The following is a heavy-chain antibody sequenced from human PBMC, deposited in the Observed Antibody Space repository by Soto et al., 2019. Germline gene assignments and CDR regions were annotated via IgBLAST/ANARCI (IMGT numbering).Heavy chain of an antibody. CDR1: GFTFSAYG. CDR2: ISHDGTNK. V-gene: IGHV3-30*18. Sequence: PRESLKISCEVSGFTFSAYGMHWVRQAPGKGLEWVAAISHDGTNKNYGDSVKGRFTISRDNSKKTLYLQMNSLRPDDTALYYCAKDEYYYSRSGYYIFDSWGQGTLVTVSS. D-gene: IGHD3-22*01. CDR3: AKDEYYYSRSGYYIFDS. J-gene: IGHJ4*02.